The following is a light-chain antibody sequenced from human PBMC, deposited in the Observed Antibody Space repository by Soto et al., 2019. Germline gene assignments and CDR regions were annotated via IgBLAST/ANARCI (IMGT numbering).Light chain of an antibody. Sequence: QAVVTQPPSVSGAPGQRVTISCTGSSSNIGAGYDVHWYQQLPGTAPKLLIYGNSNRPSGVPDRFSGSKSGTSASLAITGLQAEDDADYYCQSYDSSLRVFGTGTKLTVL. J-gene: IGLJ1*01. V-gene: IGLV1-40*01. CDR2: GNS. CDR3: QSYDSSLRV. CDR1: SSNIGAGYD.